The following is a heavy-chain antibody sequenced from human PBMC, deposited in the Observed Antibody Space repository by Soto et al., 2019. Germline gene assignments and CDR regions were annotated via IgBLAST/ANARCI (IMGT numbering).Heavy chain of an antibody. CDR2: IIPIFGTA. Sequence: SVKVSCKASGGTFSSYAISWVRQAPGRGLEWMGGIIPIFGTANYAQKFQGRVTITADKSTSTAYMELSSLRSEDTAVYYCASGSYSYYYYGMDVWGQGTTVTVSS. V-gene: IGHV1-69*06. D-gene: IGHD1-26*01. CDR3: ASGSYSYYYYGMDV. J-gene: IGHJ6*02. CDR1: GGTFSSYA.